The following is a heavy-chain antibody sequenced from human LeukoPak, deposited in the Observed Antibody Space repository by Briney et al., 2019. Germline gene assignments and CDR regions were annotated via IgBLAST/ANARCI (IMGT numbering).Heavy chain of an antibody. CDR3: ARDKASSVYYYDY. J-gene: IGHJ4*02. V-gene: IGHV1-46*01. CDR2: INPSGGST. D-gene: IGHD3-3*01. Sequence: ASVKVSCKASGYTFTGYYMHWVRQAPGQGLEWMGIINPSGGSTSYAQKLQGRVTMTTDTSTTTAYMELRSLTSDDTAVYYCARDKASSVYYYDYWGQGTLVTVSS. CDR1: GYTFTGYY.